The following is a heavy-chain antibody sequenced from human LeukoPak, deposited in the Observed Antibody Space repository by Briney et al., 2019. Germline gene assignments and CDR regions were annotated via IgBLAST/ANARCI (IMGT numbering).Heavy chain of an antibody. CDR3: ARDRVMTAFDI. J-gene: IGHJ3*02. CDR1: GGSISSGDYY. CDR2: IYYSGST. Sequence: NASETLSLTCTVSGGSISSGDYYWSWIRQPPGKGLEWIGYIYYSGSTYYNPSLKSRVTISVDTSKNRFSLKLSSVTAADTAVYYCARDRVMTAFDIWGQGTMVTVSS. V-gene: IGHV4-30-4*01. D-gene: IGHD2-21*01.